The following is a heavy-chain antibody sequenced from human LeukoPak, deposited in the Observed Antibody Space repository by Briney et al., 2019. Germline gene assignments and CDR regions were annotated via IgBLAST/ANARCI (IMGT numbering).Heavy chain of an antibody. CDR2: IWYDGSKK. CDR3: AKDRGGYCSGDRCYYYYYYMDV. Sequence: GGSLRLSCAASGFTFSSYGMHWVRQAPGTGLEWVALIWYDGSKKYYADSVKGRFTISRDNSKNTLYLQMNTLRAEDTAIYYCAKDRGGYCSGDRCYYYYYYMDVWGKGTTVTVSS. V-gene: IGHV3-30*02. J-gene: IGHJ6*03. D-gene: IGHD2-15*01. CDR1: GFTFSSYG.